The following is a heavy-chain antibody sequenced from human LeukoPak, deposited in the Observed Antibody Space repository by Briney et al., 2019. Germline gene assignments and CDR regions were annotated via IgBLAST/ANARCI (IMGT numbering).Heavy chain of an antibody. D-gene: IGHD3-22*01. CDR3: ARWSSSDYYYYFDY. CDR2: IYYSGST. CDR1: GGSVTDYY. Sequence: SETLSLTCTVSGGSVTDYYWSWIRQPPGRGLEWIGYIYYSGSTNYNPSLKSRVTISVDTSKNQFSLKLSSVTAADTAVYYCARWSSSDYYYYFDYWGQGTLVTVSS. J-gene: IGHJ4*02. V-gene: IGHV4-59*08.